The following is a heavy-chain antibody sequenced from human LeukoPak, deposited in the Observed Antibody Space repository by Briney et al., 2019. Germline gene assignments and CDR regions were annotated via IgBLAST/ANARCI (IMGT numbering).Heavy chain of an antibody. V-gene: IGHV4-4*07. CDR3: ARETRGYSYGYLFGDWFDP. J-gene: IGHJ5*02. Sequence: KPSETLSPTCTVSGGSISSYYWSWIRQPAGKGLEWIGRIYTSGSTNYNPSLKSRVTMSVDTSKNQFSLKLSSVTAADTAVYYCARETRGYSYGYLFGDWFDPWAQGTLVTVSS. CDR2: IYTSGST. CDR1: GGSISSYY. D-gene: IGHD5-18*01.